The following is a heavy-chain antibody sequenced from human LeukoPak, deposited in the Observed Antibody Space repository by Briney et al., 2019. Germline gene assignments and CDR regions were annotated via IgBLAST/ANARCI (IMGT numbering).Heavy chain of an antibody. D-gene: IGHD3-10*01. V-gene: IGHV3-30*04. CDR3: ASIVLLWFGESSLAAGNVDMDV. CDR2: ISNDGSGQ. Sequence: GGSLRLSCAVSGLTFSNYAMHWVRQPAGKGLEWVAAISNDGSGQYYVDSVKGRLTISRDNSKNTLYLQMNSLRAEETAVYYCASIVLLWFGESSLAAGNVDMDVWGKGTTVTVSS. J-gene: IGHJ6*03. CDR1: GLTFSNYA.